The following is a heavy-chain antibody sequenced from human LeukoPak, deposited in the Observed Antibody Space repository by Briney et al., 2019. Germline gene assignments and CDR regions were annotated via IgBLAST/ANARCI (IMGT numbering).Heavy chain of an antibody. CDR3: ARVLAPAAAGSAEYFQH. J-gene: IGHJ1*01. V-gene: IGHV3-30-3*01. CDR2: ISYDGNNK. D-gene: IGHD6-13*01. CDR1: GFTFSSYT. Sequence: GGSLRLSCAASGFTFSSYTLHWVRQGPGKGLEWVAVISYDGNNKYYADSVKGRFTISRDNSKNTLYLQMNSLRTEDTAVYYCARVLAPAAAGSAEYFQHWGQGTLVTVSS.